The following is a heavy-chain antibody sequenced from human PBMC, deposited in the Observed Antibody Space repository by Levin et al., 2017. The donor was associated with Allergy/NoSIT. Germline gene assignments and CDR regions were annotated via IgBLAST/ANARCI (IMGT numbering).Heavy chain of an antibody. Sequence: GGSLRLSCAASGFTFSSYAMTWVCQAPGKGLERVATISDGGGSTYYADSVKGRLTISRDNSKNTLYLQMNSLTAEDTAVYYCAKGIRNGAQYYFDYWGQGTLVTVSS. CDR2: ISDGGGST. D-gene: IGHD2-8*01. J-gene: IGHJ4*02. CDR1: GFTFSSYA. CDR3: AKGIRNGAQYYFDY. V-gene: IGHV3-23*01.